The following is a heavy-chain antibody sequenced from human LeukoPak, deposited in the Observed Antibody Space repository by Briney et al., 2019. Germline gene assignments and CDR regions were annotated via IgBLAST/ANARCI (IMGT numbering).Heavy chain of an antibody. D-gene: IGHD6-13*01. CDR2: IISSSTTI. Sequence: PGGSLRLSCAASGFTFSNYGMNWVRQAPGKGLEWVSYIISSSTTIYYADSVKGRFTISRDNAKNSLFLQMNSLRAEDTAVYYCARRVAVAPMYAFDIWGQGTMVTVFS. V-gene: IGHV3-48*01. CDR1: GFTFSNYG. CDR3: ARRVAVAPMYAFDI. J-gene: IGHJ3*02.